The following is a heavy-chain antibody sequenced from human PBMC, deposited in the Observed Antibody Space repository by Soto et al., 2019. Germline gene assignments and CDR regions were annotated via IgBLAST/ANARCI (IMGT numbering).Heavy chain of an antibody. CDR1: GYTFTTSG. D-gene: IGHD4-17*01. CDR2: ISAYSGNT. Sequence: ASVKVSCKASGYTFTTSGINWVRQAPGQGLQWMGWISAYSGNTNYAQILQGRVTMTTDTSTSTAYMELRSLRSDDTAVYYCARGWFYGPAHFDSWGQGTLVTVSS. V-gene: IGHV1-18*04. CDR3: ARGWFYGPAHFDS. J-gene: IGHJ4*01.